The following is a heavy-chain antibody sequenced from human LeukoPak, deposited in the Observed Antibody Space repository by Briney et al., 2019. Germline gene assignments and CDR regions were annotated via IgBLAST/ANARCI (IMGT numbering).Heavy chain of an antibody. J-gene: IGHJ5*02. Sequence: SETLSLTCTVSGGSISSSSYYWGWIRQPPGKRLEWIGSIYYSGSTYYNPSLKSRVTISVDTSKNQFSLKLSSVTAADTAVYYCARGLADWFDPWGQGTLVTVSS. CDR1: GGSISSSSYY. CDR3: ARGLADWFDP. V-gene: IGHV4-39*01. CDR2: IYYSGST.